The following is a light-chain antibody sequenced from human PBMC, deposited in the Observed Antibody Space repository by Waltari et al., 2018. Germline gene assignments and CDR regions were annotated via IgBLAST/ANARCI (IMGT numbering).Light chain of an antibody. V-gene: IGKV1-5*03. CDR3: QRYNNWWT. CDR2: GAS. J-gene: IGKJ1*01. CDR1: QSISSW. Sequence: DIQMTQSPSTLSASVGDRVTITCRASQSISSWLAWYQQKPGKAPKLLIYGASSLESGVPARFRCSGSGTEFTLTISSLQPDDFATYYCQRYNNWWTFGQGTKVEIK.